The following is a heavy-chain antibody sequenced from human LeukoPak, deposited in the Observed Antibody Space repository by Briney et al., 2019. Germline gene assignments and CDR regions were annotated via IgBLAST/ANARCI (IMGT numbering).Heavy chain of an antibody. D-gene: IGHD6-19*01. J-gene: IGHJ4*02. CDR2: IKQDGSEK. CDR3: ARDGGGWTYFDY. V-gene: IGHV3-7*04. CDR1: GFTFSSFW. Sequence: GGSLRVSCAASGFTFSSFWMAWVRQAPGKGREGVANIKQDGSEKYYVDSVQGRFTISRDNAKTSVSLQMNSLRADDTAVYYCARDGGGWTYFDYWGQGSPVTVSS.